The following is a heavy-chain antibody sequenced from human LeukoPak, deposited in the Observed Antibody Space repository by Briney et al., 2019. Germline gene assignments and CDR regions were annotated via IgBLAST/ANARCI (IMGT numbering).Heavy chain of an antibody. CDR3: AIPYYDSSGYYYGDAFDI. CDR2: IYTSGST. J-gene: IGHJ3*02. Sequence: SETLSLTCTVSGGSISSYYWSWVRQPAGKGLEWIGRIYTSGSTNYNPSPKSRVTVSVDTSKNQFSPKLSSVTAADTAVYYCAIPYYDSSGYYYGDAFDIWGQGTMVTVSS. D-gene: IGHD3-22*01. CDR1: GGSISSYY. V-gene: IGHV4-4*07.